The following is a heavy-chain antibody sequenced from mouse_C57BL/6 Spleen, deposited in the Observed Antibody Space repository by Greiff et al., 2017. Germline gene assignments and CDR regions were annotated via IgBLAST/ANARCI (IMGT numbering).Heavy chain of an antibody. CDR2: ILPGSGST. Sequence: VQLQQSGAELMKPGASVKLSCKATGYTFTGYWIEWVKQWPGHGLAWTGEILPGSGSTNYNEKFKGKATFTADTSSNTAYMQLSSLTTEDSAIYYCARGAFTTVVARSFDYWGQGTTLTVSS. J-gene: IGHJ2*01. CDR3: ARGAFTTVVARSFDY. CDR1: GYTFTGYW. D-gene: IGHD1-1*01. V-gene: IGHV1-9*01.